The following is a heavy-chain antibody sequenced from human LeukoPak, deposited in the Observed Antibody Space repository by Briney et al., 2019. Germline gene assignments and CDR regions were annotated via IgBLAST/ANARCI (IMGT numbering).Heavy chain of an antibody. J-gene: IGHJ4*02. V-gene: IGHV3-30*18. CDR1: GFTFSSYG. Sequence: PGRSLRLSCAASGFTFSSYGMHWVRQAPGKGLEWVAVISYDGSNKYYADSVKGRFTISRDNSKNTLYLQMNSLRAEDTAVYYCAKAGGSSGFYFDYWGQGTLVTVSS. D-gene: IGHD6-19*01. CDR3: AKAGGSSGFYFDY. CDR2: ISYDGSNK.